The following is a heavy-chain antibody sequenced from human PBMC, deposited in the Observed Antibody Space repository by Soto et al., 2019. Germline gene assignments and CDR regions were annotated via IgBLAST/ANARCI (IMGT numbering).Heavy chain of an antibody. J-gene: IGHJ2*01. V-gene: IGHV4-39*01. CDR2: IYYSGST. CDR1: VGSISSSSYY. CDR3: AQKVGDYGDYWYFDL. D-gene: IGHD4-17*01. Sequence: SETLSVTCTVSVGSISSSSYYWGWILQPPGKGLEWIGSIYYSGSTYYNPSLKSRVTISVDTSKNQFSLKLSSVTAADTAVYYCAQKVGDYGDYWYFDLWGRGTLVTVSS.